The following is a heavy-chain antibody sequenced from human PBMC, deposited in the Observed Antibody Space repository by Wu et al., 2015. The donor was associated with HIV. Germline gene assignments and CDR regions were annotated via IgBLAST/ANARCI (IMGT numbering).Heavy chain of an antibody. Sequence: QVQLVQSGAEMKKPGSSVKVSCKASGGTFSSFAISWMRQAPGQGLEWMGGIIPLFPTTIYGQKFHGRVTITADETTSTSYMELSSLRSDDTAVFYCAILPRQLSPPIWGQGTLVTVSS. D-gene: IGHD2-15*01. CDR1: GGTFSSFA. V-gene: IGHV1-69*12. CDR3: AILPRQLSPPI. J-gene: IGHJ4*02. CDR2: IIPLFPTT.